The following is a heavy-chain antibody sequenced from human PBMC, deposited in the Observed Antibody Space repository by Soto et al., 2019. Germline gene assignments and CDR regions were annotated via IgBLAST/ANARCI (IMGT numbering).Heavy chain of an antibody. CDR2: ITAGSDTV. Sequence: PGGSLRLSCAPSGFTFSAYSINWARQAPGKGLEWVSYITAGSDTVFYADSVKGRFTISRDNAKNSLYLQMNSLRDEDTAVYYCARDNGMAGSFDPWGPGTLVTVSS. J-gene: IGHJ5*02. CDR1: GFTFSAYS. D-gene: IGHD2-8*01. CDR3: ARDNGMAGSFDP. V-gene: IGHV3-48*02.